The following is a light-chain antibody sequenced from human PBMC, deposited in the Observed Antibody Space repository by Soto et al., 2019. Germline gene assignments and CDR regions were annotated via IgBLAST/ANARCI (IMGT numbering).Light chain of an antibody. CDR3: QRYNNWPLT. V-gene: IGKV3-15*01. J-gene: IGKJ4*01. CDR2: DTS. CDR1: QGIGDT. Sequence: TQTPSSLSASVGDRVTITCRASQGIGDTLAWYQHKPGQTPRLLIYDTSARATGVPARFSGSRSGPEFTLTINSLQSEDFAIYYCQRYNNWPLTLAGGSKVDIK.